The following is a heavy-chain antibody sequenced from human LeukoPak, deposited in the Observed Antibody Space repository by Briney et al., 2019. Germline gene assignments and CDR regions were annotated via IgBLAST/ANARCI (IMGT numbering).Heavy chain of an antibody. D-gene: IGHD3-22*01. CDR2: INHSGST. Sequence: PSETLSLTCAVYGGSFSGYYWSWIRQPPGKGLEWIGEINHSGSTNYNPSLKSRVTISVDTSKNQFSLKLSSVTAADTAVYYCARARNRGRDYYDSSGGELDYWGQGTLVTVSS. CDR3: ARARNRGRDYYDSSGGELDY. J-gene: IGHJ4*02. CDR1: GGSFSGYY. V-gene: IGHV4-34*01.